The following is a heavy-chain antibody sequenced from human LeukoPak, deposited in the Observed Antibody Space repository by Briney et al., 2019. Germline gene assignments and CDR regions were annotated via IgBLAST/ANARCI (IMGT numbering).Heavy chain of an antibody. V-gene: IGHV3-30-3*01. CDR1: GFTFSSYA. Sequence: PGRSLRLSCAASGFTFSSYAMHWVRQAPGKGLEWVAVISYDGSNKYYADSVKGRFTISRDNSKNTLYLQMNSLRAEDTAVYYCARDWEDSSGYSFDYWGQGTLVTVSS. CDR3: ARDWEDSSGYSFDY. D-gene: IGHD3-22*01. J-gene: IGHJ4*02. CDR2: ISYDGSNK.